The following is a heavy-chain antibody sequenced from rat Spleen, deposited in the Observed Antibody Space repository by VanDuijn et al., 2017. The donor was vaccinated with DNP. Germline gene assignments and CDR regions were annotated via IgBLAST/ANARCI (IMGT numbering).Heavy chain of an antibody. CDR3: VRQDPFDY. V-gene: IGHV5-7*01. CDR1: GFTFSKYY. CDR2: ISYDGTST. J-gene: IGHJ2*01. Sequence: EVQLVESGGGLVQPGRSMRLSCAASGFTFSKYYMAWVRQAPTKGLEWVATISYDGTSTYYRGSVKGRFTISRDNAKSTLYLQMDSLRSEDTATYYCVRQDPFDYWGQGVMVTVSS.